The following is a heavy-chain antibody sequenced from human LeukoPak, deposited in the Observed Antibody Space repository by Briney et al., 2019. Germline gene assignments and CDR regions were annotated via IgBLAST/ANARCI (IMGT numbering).Heavy chain of an antibody. CDR1: GFPFSASA. D-gene: IGHD3/OR15-3a*01. Sequence: GGSLRLSCAASGFPFSASAMTWVRQAPGKGLEWVANINLDGTEEHYVDSSLKGRFTISRDNAKNSLYLQMTSLRVEDTAVYYCASGRHDFLHWGQGTLVTVSS. CDR2: INLDGTEE. J-gene: IGHJ4*02. CDR3: ASGRHDFLH. V-gene: IGHV3-7*01.